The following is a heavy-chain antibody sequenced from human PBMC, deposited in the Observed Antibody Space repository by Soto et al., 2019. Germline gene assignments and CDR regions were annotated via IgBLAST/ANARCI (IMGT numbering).Heavy chain of an antibody. CDR3: ARSQGSSTSLEIYYYYYYGMDV. J-gene: IGHJ6*02. D-gene: IGHD2-2*01. CDR2: IIPIPGTA. Sequence: QVQLVQSGAEVKKPGSSVKVSCKASGGTFGSYAISWVRQAPGQGLEWMGGIIPIPGTANYAQKFQGRVTSAADESTSTAYMELGSLRAEETAVYYCARSQGSSTSLEIYYYYYYGMDVWGQGTTVTVSS. V-gene: IGHV1-69*01. CDR1: GGTFGSYA.